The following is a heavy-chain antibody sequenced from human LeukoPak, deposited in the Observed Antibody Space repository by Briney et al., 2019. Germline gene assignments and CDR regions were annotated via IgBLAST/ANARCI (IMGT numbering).Heavy chain of an antibody. V-gene: IGHV4-4*02. Sequence: SGTLSLTGAVSGGSILTTNWWSWVRQPPGKGLEWIGEVHLSGTSNYNPSLKSRVSMSIDKSKNQLSLKLTSVTAADTAMYYCARESGAFSPFGFWGQGTLVTVSS. CDR1: GGSILTTNW. D-gene: IGHD1-26*01. J-gene: IGHJ4*02. CDR3: ARESGAFSPFGF. CDR2: VHLSGTS.